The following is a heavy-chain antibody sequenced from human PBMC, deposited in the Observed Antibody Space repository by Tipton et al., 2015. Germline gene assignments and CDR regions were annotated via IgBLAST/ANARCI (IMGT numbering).Heavy chain of an antibody. D-gene: IGHD6-19*01. CDR2: VYSSGKS. CDR3: ARESYNEGWYADS. V-gene: IGHV4-61*02. J-gene: IGHJ4*02. Sequence: TLSLTCTVSGASISSGSWSWIRQAAGKGLEWIGRVYSSGKSDSNPSFRSRVIISLDRSMNQFSLGLSSVTAADTALYYCARESYNEGWYADSWGQGTLVTVSS. CDR1: GASISSGS.